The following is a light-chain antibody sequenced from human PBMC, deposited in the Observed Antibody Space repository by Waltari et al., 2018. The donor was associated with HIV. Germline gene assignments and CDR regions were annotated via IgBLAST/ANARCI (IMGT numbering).Light chain of an antibody. CDR2: EVS. V-gene: IGLV2-8*01. CDR1: KGDLSDYNY. CDR3: SSFAATHKL. Sequence: QSALTPSPSASGSPGHSVNISSTGAKGDLSDYNYVSWYQHHSNRPPKLIIFEVSKRPSGVPDRFSGSKSGNTASLFVSGLQPEDEATYFCSSFAATHKLFGGGTKLTVL. J-gene: IGLJ2*01.